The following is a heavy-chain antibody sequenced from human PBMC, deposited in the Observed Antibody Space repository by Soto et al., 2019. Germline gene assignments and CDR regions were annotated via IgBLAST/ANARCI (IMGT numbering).Heavy chain of an antibody. V-gene: IGHV4-30-4*01. D-gene: IGHD1-1*01. J-gene: IGHJ5*02. CDR1: GGSISSGDYY. CDR3: AREALGFELEPNHPPHWFDP. Sequence: PSETLSLTCTVSGGSISSGDYYWSWIRQPPGKGLEWIGYIYYSGSTYYNPSLKSRVTISVDTSKNQFSLKLSSVTAADTAVYYCAREALGFELEPNHPPHWFDPWGQGTLVSVSS. CDR2: IYYSGST.